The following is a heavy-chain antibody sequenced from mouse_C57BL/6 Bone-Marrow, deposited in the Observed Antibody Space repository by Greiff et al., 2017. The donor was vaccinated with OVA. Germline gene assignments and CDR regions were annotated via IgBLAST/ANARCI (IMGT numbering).Heavy chain of an antibody. Sequence: EVQLQQSGPVLVKPGASVKMSCKASGYTFTDYYMNWVKQSHGKSLEWIGVINPYNGGTSYNQKFKGKSTLTVDKSSSTAYMELNRLTSEDSAVYYCARRPTYYGSPSWFAYWGQGTLVTVSA. CDR3: ARRPTYYGSPSWFAY. CDR1: GYTFTDYY. J-gene: IGHJ3*01. CDR2: INPYNGGT. V-gene: IGHV1-19*01. D-gene: IGHD1-1*01.